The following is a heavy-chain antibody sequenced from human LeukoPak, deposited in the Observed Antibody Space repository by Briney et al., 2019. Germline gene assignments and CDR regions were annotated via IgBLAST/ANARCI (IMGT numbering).Heavy chain of an antibody. V-gene: IGHV4-61*02. J-gene: IGHJ4*02. Sequence: PSETLSLTCTVSGGSISSGSYYWSWIRQPAGKGLEWIGRIYTSGSTNYNPSLKSRVTISVDTSKNQFSLKLSSVTAADTAVYYCAREEYCSSTSCLTPIDYWGQGTLVTVSS. CDR2: IYTSGST. D-gene: IGHD2-2*01. CDR3: AREEYCSSTSCLTPIDY. CDR1: GGSISSGSYY.